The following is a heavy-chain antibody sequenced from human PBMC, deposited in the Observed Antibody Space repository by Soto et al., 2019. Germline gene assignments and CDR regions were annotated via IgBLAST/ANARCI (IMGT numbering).Heavy chain of an antibody. CDR1: GFSFSSYD. V-gene: IGHV3-23*01. CDR3: AKTADTNGYYFFDY. CDR2: ISGSGGSR. D-gene: IGHD3-22*01. Sequence: QPGGSLRLSCAASGFSFSSYDMGWVRQAPGRGLEWVSGISGSGGSRYYADSVKGRFTVSRDNPKNTLYLQMESLRAEDTAVYYCAKTADTNGYYFFDYWGQGTLVT. J-gene: IGHJ4*02.